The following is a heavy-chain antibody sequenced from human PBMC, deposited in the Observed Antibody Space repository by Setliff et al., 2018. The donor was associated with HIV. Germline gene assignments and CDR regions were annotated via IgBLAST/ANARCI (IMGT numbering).Heavy chain of an antibody. V-gene: IGHV4-39*01. D-gene: IGHD6-19*01. J-gene: IGHJ6*03. CDR2: IYYSGST. Sequence: KPSETLSLTCTVSGGSISSSSYYWGWIRQPPGKGLEWIGSIYYSGSTYYNPPLKSRVTISVDTSKNQFSLKLSSVTAADTAVYYCARQSGDIAVAGLVYYYYYYYMDVWGKGTTVTVSS. CDR3: ARQSGDIAVAGLVYYYYYYYMDV. CDR1: GGSISSSSYY.